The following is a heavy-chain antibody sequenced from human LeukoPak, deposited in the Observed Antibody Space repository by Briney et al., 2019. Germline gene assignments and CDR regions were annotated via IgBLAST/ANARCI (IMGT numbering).Heavy chain of an antibody. CDR1: GFTFSSYA. CDR2: ISYDGSNK. CDR3: ARRANYDFWSREGFGAFDI. V-gene: IGHV3-30-3*01. Sequence: TGGSLRLSCAASGFTFSSYAMHWVRQAPGKGLEWVAVISYDGSNKYYADSVKGRFTISRDNSKNTLYLQMNSLRAEDTAVYYCARRANYDFWSREGFGAFDIWGQGTMVTVSS. J-gene: IGHJ3*02. D-gene: IGHD3-3*01.